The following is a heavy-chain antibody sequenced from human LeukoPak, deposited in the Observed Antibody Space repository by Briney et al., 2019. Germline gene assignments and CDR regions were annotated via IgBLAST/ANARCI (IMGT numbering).Heavy chain of an antibody. J-gene: IGHJ4*02. CDR3: AREGTPDLDY. CDR2: ISSSGSPI. V-gene: IGHV3-48*03. D-gene: IGHD2-15*01. Sequence: PGGSLRLSCAASGFTFSSYDMNWVRQAPGKGLEGVSYISSSGSPIYYADSVKGRFPISRDNAKRSLYLQMNSLRAEDTAVYYCAREGTPDLDYWGQGTLVTVSS. CDR1: GFTFSSYD.